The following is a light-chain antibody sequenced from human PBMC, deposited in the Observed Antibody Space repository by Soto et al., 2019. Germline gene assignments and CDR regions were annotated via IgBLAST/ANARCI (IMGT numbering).Light chain of an antibody. Sequence: EIVLTQSPATLSLSPGERATLSCRASQSVSSDLAWYQQKPGQAPRLLIYDASNRATGVPARFSGSGSGTDFTLTISSLEPEDFAVYYCQHRTIWPPVYTVGQGPKLEI. V-gene: IGKV3-11*01. CDR2: DAS. J-gene: IGKJ2*01. CDR1: QSVSSD. CDR3: QHRTIWPPVYT.